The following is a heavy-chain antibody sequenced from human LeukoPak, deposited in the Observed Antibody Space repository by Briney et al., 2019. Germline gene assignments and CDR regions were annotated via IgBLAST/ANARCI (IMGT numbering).Heavy chain of an antibody. V-gene: IGHV1-18*01. J-gene: IGHJ5*02. CDR2: ISDYSRKT. Sequence: ASVKISCKASGFTFTSYDISWVRQAPGHGLEWIGWISDYSRKTNFAQQFQGRVTTTTDTSSSTAYMELRSLRYDDTAVYYCARGPAAIQGHRWLDPWGQGTLVTVSS. CDR1: GFTFTSYD. D-gene: IGHD2-2*02. CDR3: ARGPAAIQGHRWLDP.